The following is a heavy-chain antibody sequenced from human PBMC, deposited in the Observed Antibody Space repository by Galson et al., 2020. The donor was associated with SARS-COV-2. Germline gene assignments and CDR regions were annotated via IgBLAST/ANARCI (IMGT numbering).Heavy chain of an antibody. D-gene: IGHD3-10*01. V-gene: IGHV4-59*08. J-gene: IGHJ3*02. Sequence: SQTLSLTCTVSGDSISSHYWGWIRQPPGKGLEWIGYIYYSGSTNYNPSLKSRVAISLDTSKNMFSLKLSSVTAADTAVYYCARHRSGAFDIWGQGTLVTVSS. CDR3: ARHRSGAFDI. CDR1: GDSISSHY. CDR2: IYYSGST.